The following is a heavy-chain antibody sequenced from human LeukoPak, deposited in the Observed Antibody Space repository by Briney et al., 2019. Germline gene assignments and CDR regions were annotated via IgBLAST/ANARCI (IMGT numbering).Heavy chain of an antibody. CDR1: GGSISSSSYY. V-gene: IGHV4-39*01. J-gene: IGHJ4*02. D-gene: IGHD4-17*01. Sequence: NPSETLSLTCTVSGGSISSSSYYWGWIRQPPGKGLEWIGSIYYSGSTYYNSSLKTRVTISVDTSKDQFSLELSSVTAADTAVYYCARQTTVTNLFDYWGQGTLVTVSS. CDR2: IYYSGST. CDR3: ARQTTVTNLFDY.